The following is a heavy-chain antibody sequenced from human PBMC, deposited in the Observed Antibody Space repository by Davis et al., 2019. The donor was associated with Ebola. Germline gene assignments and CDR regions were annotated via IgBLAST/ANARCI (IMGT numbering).Heavy chain of an antibody. J-gene: IGHJ4*02. V-gene: IGHV3-11*06. CDR3: ARGPRKMATTNFDY. D-gene: IGHD5-24*01. CDR1: GFSFSDYY. Sequence: GESLKIPCAASGFSFSDYYMSWIRQAPGKGLEWVSYISISSGFTNYADSVKGRFTISRDNAKNSLYLQMNSLRAEDTAVYYCARGPRKMATTNFDYWGQGTLVTVSS. CDR2: ISISSGFT.